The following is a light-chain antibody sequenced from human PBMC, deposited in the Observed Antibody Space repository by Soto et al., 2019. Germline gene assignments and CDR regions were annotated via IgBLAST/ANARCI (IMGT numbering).Light chain of an antibody. CDR1: QSVSSSF. CDR2: GAS. J-gene: IGKJ4*01. CDR3: QQFGSSRLT. V-gene: IGKV3-20*01. Sequence: IVLTQSPGTLSLSLGERATLSCRASQSVSSSFLAWYQQKPGQAPRLLIYGASSRATGIPDRFSGSGSGTDFTLTISRLEPEDFAVYYCQQFGSSRLTFGGGTKVEIK.